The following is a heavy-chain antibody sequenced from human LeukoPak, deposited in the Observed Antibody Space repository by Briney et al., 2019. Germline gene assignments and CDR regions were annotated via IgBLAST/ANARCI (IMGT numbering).Heavy chain of an antibody. D-gene: IGHD1-7*01. CDR1: GFTFSSDA. CDR3: ARSATSITGTIEHYFDY. CDR2: ISRSGGTT. J-gene: IGHJ4*02. V-gene: IGHV3-23*01. Sequence: GGSLRLSCAASGFTFSSDAMNWGRQAPGKGLEWVSVISRSGGTTYYADSVKGRFTISRDTSKNTLYLQMNSLRAEDTAVYYCARSATSITGTIEHYFDYWGQGTLVTVSS.